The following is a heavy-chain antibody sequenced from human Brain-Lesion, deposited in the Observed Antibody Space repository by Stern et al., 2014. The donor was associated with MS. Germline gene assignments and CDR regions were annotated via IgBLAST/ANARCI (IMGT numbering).Heavy chain of an antibody. J-gene: IGHJ4*02. CDR2: IGSRGSPI. V-gene: IGHV3-11*01. D-gene: IGHD1-26*01. Sequence: VQLVEPGGGLVKPGGSLRLSCAASGLTFSDYYMSWIRLAPPTGLEWVSYIGSRGSPIYYAESVKGRFTISRDNAENSLYLQMNSLRADDTAVYYCVAGMERWGQGTLVTVSS. CDR1: GLTFSDYY. CDR3: VAGMER.